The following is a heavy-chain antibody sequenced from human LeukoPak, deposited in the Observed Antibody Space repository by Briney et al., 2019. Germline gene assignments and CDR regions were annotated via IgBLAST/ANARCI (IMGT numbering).Heavy chain of an antibody. J-gene: IGHJ4*02. CDR2: LFVGGAST. D-gene: IGHD4-11*01. Sequence: GGSLRLSCAASGFNFNNYVMSWVRQAPGKGLEWVSVLFVGGASTLYADSVKGRFTISGDTSKNTLYLQMNGLRAEDTAVYFCAKECDYSPGHKFDLWGQGTPVTVSS. CDR3: AKECDYSPGHKFDL. V-gene: IGHV3-23*01. CDR1: GFNFNNYV.